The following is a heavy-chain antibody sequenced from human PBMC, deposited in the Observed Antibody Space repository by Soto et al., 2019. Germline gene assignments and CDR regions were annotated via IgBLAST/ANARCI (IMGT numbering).Heavy chain of an antibody. J-gene: IGHJ3*02. CDR1: GYTFTTYY. V-gene: IGHV1-46*04. D-gene: IGHD6-25*01. CDR2: INPSSGTT. CDR3: ARAQPNSSGWTNAFDI. Sequence: QVQLVQSGAEVKKPGASVKVSCKTSGYTFTTYYVHWVRQAPGQGLEWMAIINPSSGTTNYARKLQGRVTVTRDTSTSTVYVEVSSLRSEDTAVYYCARAQPNSSGWTNAFDIWGQGTVVTVSS.